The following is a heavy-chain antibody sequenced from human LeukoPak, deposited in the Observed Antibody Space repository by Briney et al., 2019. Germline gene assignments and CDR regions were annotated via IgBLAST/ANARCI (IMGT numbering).Heavy chain of an antibody. D-gene: IGHD3-9*01. CDR3: ARDRDDILTAYYSIDY. CDR1: GYTFTGYY. Sequence: ASVKVSCKASGYTFTGYYMHWVRPAPGQGLEWMGWINPNSGGTNYAQKFQGRVTMTRDTSISTAYMELSRLRSDDTAVYYCARDRDDILTAYYSIDYWGQGSLVTVSS. J-gene: IGHJ4*02. V-gene: IGHV1-2*02. CDR2: INPNSGGT.